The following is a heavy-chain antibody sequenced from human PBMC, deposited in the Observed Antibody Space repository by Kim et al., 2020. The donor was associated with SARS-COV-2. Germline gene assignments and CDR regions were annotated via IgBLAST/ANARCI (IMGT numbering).Heavy chain of an antibody. V-gene: IGHV4-39*01. CDR3: ARHTVPLGGVVTAYYCPDCFDY. CDR1: GGSISSSSYY. D-gene: IGHD2-2*01. J-gene: IGHJ4*02. CDR2: IYYSGST. Sequence: SETLSLTCTVSGGSISSSSYYWGWIRQPPGKGLEWIGSIYYSGSTYYNPSLKSRVTISVDTSKNQFSLKLSSVTAADTAVYYCARHTVPLGGVVTAYYCPDCFDYWGQGTLVTVSS.